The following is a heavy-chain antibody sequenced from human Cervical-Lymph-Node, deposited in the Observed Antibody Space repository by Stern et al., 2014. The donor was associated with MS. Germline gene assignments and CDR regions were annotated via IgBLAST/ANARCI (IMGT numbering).Heavy chain of an antibody. CDR2: ICGSGGNT. Sequence: VQLVESGGGLVQPGGSLRLSCATSGFTFSDYAITWVRQAPGQGLEWVSSICGSGGNTSYADSVKGRVNISTDSSKDTLYLQMSGLRVEDTAMYHCAKSKTVTGTGYGVDVWAQGTTVVVSS. CDR1: GFTFSDYA. D-gene: IGHD4-11*01. V-gene: IGHV3-23*04. CDR3: AKSKTVTGTGYGVDV. J-gene: IGHJ6*02.